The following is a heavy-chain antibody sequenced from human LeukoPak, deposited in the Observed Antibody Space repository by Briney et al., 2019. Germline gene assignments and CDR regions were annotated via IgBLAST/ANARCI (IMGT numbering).Heavy chain of an antibody. CDR3: ARDPSRPYSSSWLDY. Sequence: GGSLRLSCAASEFTFSTYCMHWVRQAPGKGLVWVAGISYDGSYKFYADSVKGRFAISRDNSKNTLYLQMNSLRDEDKAVYYCARDPSRPYSSSWLDYWGQGTLVPVSS. D-gene: IGHD6-13*01. J-gene: IGHJ4*02. CDR1: EFTFSTYC. V-gene: IGHV3-30*03. CDR2: ISYDGSYK.